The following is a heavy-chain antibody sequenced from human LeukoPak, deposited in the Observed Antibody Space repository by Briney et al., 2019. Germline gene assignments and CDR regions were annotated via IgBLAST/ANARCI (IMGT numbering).Heavy chain of an antibody. D-gene: IGHD2-2*01. CDR2: ISGGGIGI. Sequence: GGSLRLSCAASGFTFSSYAMSWVRQAPGKGLEWVSAISGGGIGIYYADSLKGRFTISRDDSKNTLYLQMNSLRAEDTAVYYLTRKGRNQPPNDYWGQGTLVTGSS. CDR3: TRKGRNQPPNDY. CDR1: GFTFSSYA. J-gene: IGHJ4*01. V-gene: IGHV3-23*01.